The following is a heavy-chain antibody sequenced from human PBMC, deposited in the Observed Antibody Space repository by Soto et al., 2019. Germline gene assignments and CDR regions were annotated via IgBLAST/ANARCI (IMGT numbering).Heavy chain of an antibody. Sequence: EVQLVESGGGLVQPGRSLRLSCAASGFTFDDYAMHWVRQAPGKGLEWVSGISWNSGSIGYADSVKGRFTISRDNAKNSLYLQMDSLRAEDTALYYCAKGGNKGTTPFDFWGQGTLVTVPS. CDR1: GFTFDDYA. D-gene: IGHD4-17*01. CDR3: AKGGNKGTTPFDF. J-gene: IGHJ4*02. V-gene: IGHV3-9*01. CDR2: ISWNSGSI.